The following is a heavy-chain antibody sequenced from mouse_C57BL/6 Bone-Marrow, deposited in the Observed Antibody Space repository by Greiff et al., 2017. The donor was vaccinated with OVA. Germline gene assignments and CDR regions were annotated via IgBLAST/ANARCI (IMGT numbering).Heavy chain of an antibody. CDR3: ARRGSSYAFFAY. V-gene: IGHV5-6*01. Sequence: EVQGVESGGDLVKPGGSLKLSCAASGFTFSSYGMSWVRQTPDKRLEWVATISSGGSYTYYPDSVKGRFTISRDNAKNTLYLQMRSLKSEDTSMYYCARRGSSYAFFAYWGQGTLVTVSA. J-gene: IGHJ3*01. D-gene: IGHD1-1*01. CDR2: ISSGGSYT. CDR1: GFTFSSYG.